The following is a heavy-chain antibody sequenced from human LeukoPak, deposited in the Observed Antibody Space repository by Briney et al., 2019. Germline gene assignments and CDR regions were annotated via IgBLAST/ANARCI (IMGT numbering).Heavy chain of an antibody. D-gene: IGHD3-22*01. CDR2: IYYSGST. J-gene: IGHJ1*01. V-gene: IGHV4-39*01. CDR3: ARSSGYYPEYFQH. Sequence: KTSETLSLTCTVSGGSISSSSYYWGWIRQPPGKGLEWIGSIYYSGSTYYNPSLKSRVTISVDTSENQFSLKLSSVTAADTAVYYCARSSGYYPEYFQHWGQGTLVTVSS. CDR1: GGSISSSSYY.